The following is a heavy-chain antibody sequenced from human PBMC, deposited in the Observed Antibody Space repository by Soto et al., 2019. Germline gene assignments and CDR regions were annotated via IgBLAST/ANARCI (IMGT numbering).Heavy chain of an antibody. V-gene: IGHV1-69*12. Sequence: QVQLVQSGAEVLKPGSSVKVSCKASGDTFDTFAISWVRQAPGQGLEWMGGIIPIFRTPDYAQKFQGRVTITAAVSTSTAYMELTSLRSEDTAVYYCVRDKDREQLGGNYYYALDVWGQGTTVTVSS. J-gene: IGHJ6*02. CDR1: GDTFDTFA. D-gene: IGHD1-1*01. CDR3: VRDKDREQLGGNYYYALDV. CDR2: IIPIFRTP.